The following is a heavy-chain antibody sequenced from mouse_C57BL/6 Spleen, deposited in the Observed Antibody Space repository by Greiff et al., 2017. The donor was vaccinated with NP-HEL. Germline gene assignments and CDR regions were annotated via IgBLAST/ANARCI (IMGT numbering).Heavy chain of an antibody. CDR3: ARITVYDGYYVWYFDV. CDR1: GFSLSTSGMG. J-gene: IGHJ1*03. CDR2: IYWDDDK. V-gene: IGHV8-12*01. D-gene: IGHD2-3*01. Sequence: QVTLKVSGPGILQSSQTLSLTCSFSGFSLSTSGMGVSWIRQPSGKGLEWLAHIYWDDDKRYNPSLKSRLTISKDTSRNQVFLKITSVDTADTATYYCARITVYDGYYVWYFDVWGTGTTVTVSS.